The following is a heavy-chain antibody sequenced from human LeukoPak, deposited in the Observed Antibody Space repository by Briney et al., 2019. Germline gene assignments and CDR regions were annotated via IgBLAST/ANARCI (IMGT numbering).Heavy chain of an antibody. Sequence: GGSLRLPCAASGFTFSTYAMSWVRQAPGKGLEWVSAISGSGGSTYYADSVKGRFTISRDNSKNTLYLQLNSLRAEDTAVYYCAIVGATTGGYWGQGTLVTVSS. J-gene: IGHJ4*02. CDR2: ISGSGGST. V-gene: IGHV3-23*01. CDR1: GFTFSTYA. CDR3: AIVGATTGGY. D-gene: IGHD1-26*01.